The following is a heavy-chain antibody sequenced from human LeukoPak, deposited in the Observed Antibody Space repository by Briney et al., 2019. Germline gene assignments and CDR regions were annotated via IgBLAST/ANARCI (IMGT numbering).Heavy chain of an antibody. Sequence: SETLSLTCAVSNYSITSGYFWGWIRQPPGKGLEWIASIYHSGTTYYNPSLRNRVTLFVDTSKNQFSLKLTSLTAEDTAVYYCARDGVFHDSDGYSFDYWGQGTLVTVSS. V-gene: IGHV4-38-2*02. CDR3: ARDGVFHDSDGYSFDY. J-gene: IGHJ4*02. D-gene: IGHD3-22*01. CDR2: IYHSGTT. CDR1: NYSITSGYF.